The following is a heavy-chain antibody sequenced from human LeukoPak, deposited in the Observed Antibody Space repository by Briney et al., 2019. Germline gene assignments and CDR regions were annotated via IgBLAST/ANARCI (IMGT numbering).Heavy chain of an antibody. J-gene: IGHJ4*02. CDR2: ISYDGGTT. D-gene: IGHD3-22*01. CDR1: GFTFSTSA. V-gene: IGHV3-23*01. Sequence: GGSLRLSCSASGFTFSTSAMTWVRQAPGKGPEWVSFISYDGGTTSYSDSAKGRFTISRDNSKNTLYLQLNSLRVEDTAVYYCAREHGRSGYFDYWGQGTLVSVSS. CDR3: AREHGRSGYFDY.